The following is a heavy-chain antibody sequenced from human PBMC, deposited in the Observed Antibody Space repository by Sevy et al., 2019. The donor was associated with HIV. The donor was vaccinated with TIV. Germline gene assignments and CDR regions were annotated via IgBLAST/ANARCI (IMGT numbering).Heavy chain of an antibody. CDR1: GGSITSYY. CDR2: IYYSGST. D-gene: IGHD6-13*01. J-gene: IGHJ5*02. V-gene: IGHV4-59*01. Sequence: SETLSLTCTVSGGSITSYYWNWIRQPPGKGLEWIGYIYYSGSTNYNPSLKSRVTISIDTSKNQFSLKLSSVTAADTAVYYCAGGKPGIAAARFDPWGQGTLVTVSS. CDR3: AGGKPGIAAARFDP.